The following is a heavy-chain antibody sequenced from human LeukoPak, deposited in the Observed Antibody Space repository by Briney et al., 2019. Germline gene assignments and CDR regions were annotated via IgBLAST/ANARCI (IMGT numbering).Heavy chain of an antibody. Sequence: ASVKVSCKVSGYALSESSIHWVRQTPGEGFEWMGGFDPEYVETTYAQKFRGRVTMTEDTSTDTAYMGLINLRSDDTAVYYCVSDRSDGGYAESNGYPTFDLWGRGTLVTVSS. V-gene: IGHV1-24*01. CDR3: VSDRSDGGYAESNGYPTFDL. J-gene: IGHJ2*01. CDR1: GYALSESS. CDR2: FDPEYVET. D-gene: IGHD5-24*01.